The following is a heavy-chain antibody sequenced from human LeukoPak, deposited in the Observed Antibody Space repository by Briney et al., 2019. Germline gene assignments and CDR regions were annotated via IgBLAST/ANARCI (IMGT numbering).Heavy chain of an antibody. J-gene: IGHJ3*02. CDR2: INHSGST. Sequence: PSETLSLTCAVYGGSFSGYYWSWIRQPPGKGLEWIGEINHSGSTNYNPSLKSRVTISVDTSKNQFSLKLSSVTAADTAVYYCASSGYSYGFAFDIWGQGTMVTVSS. V-gene: IGHV4-34*01. D-gene: IGHD5-18*01. CDR3: ASSGYSYGFAFDI. CDR1: GGSFSGYY.